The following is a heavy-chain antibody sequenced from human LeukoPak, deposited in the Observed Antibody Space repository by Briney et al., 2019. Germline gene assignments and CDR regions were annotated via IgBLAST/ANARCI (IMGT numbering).Heavy chain of an antibody. CDR2: IYYSGST. D-gene: IGHD3-9*01. Sequence: SQTLSLTCTVSGGSISSGGYYWSWIRQPPGKGLEWIGYIYYSGSTNYNPSLESRVTISVDTSKNQFSLKLSSVTAADTAVYYCARSFERYFDLNWFDPWGQGTLVTVSS. V-gene: IGHV4-61*08. CDR3: ARSFERYFDLNWFDP. J-gene: IGHJ5*02. CDR1: GGSISSGGYY.